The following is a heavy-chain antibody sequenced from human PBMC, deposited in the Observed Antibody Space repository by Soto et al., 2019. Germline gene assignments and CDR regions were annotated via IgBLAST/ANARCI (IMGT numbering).Heavy chain of an antibody. Sequence: GGSLRLSCAASGFTFSSYWMSWVRQAPGKGLEWVANIKQDGSEKYYVDSVKGRFTISRGNAKNSLYLQMNSLRAEDTAVYYCARESYYYDSSGYLDYSGPGTMVTVYS. V-gene: IGHV3-7*03. CDR3: ARESYYYDSSGYLDY. J-gene: IGHJ4*02. D-gene: IGHD3-22*01. CDR1: GFTFSSYW. CDR2: IKQDGSEK.